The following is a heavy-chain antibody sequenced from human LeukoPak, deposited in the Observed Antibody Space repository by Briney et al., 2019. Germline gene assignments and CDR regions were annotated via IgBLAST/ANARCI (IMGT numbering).Heavy chain of an antibody. CDR1: GGSISGYY. Sequence: SETLSLTCTVSGGSISGYYWSWIRQPAGKGLEWIGRIYTSGSTNYNPSLKSRVTMSVDTSKNQFSLKLSSVTAADTAVYYCAKDRNYDFWSGYYHFDYWGQGTLVTVSS. J-gene: IGHJ4*02. V-gene: IGHV4-4*07. D-gene: IGHD3-3*01. CDR2: IYTSGST. CDR3: AKDRNYDFWSGYYHFDY.